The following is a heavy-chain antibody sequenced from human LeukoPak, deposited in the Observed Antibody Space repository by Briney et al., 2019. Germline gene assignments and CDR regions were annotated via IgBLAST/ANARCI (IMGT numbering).Heavy chain of an antibody. D-gene: IGHD6-19*01. Sequence: GGSLRLSCAAAGFTFISYGMHWVRQAPGKGLEWVAVISYDGSSKYYADSVKGRFTISRDDSKNTLYLQMNSLRAEDTAVYYCAKPIYSSGWYGASFDFWGQGTLVTVSS. J-gene: IGHJ4*02. V-gene: IGHV3-30*18. CDR3: AKPIYSSGWYGASFDF. CDR1: GFTFISYG. CDR2: ISYDGSSK.